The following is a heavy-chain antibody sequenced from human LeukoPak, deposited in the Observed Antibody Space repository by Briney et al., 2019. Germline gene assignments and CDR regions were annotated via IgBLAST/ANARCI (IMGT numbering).Heavy chain of an antibody. D-gene: IGHD6-13*01. CDR1: GGSFSGYY. Sequence: SETLSLTCAVYGGSFSGYYWSWIRQPPGKGLEWIGEINHSGSTNYNPSLKSRVTISVDTSKNQFSLKLSSVTAADTAVYYCARAAAAGSYYYYYYMDVWGKGTTVTISS. CDR3: ARAAAAGSYYYYYYMDV. V-gene: IGHV4-34*01. J-gene: IGHJ6*03. CDR2: INHSGST.